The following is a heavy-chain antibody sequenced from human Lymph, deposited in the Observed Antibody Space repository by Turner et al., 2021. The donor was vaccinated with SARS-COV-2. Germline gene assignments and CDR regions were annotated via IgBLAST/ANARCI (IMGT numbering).Heavy chain of an antibody. CDR2: ISYDGSNK. V-gene: IGHV3-30*18. CDR3: AKVRSIFGVVIGGMDV. D-gene: IGHD3-3*01. CDR1: GFTFSSYA. Sequence: QVQLVESGGGVVQPGRSLRLSCAASGFTFSSYAMHWVRQAPGKGLDWVTVISYDGSNKYYADSVKGRFTISRDNSKNTLYLQMNSLRAEDTAVYYCAKVRSIFGVVIGGMDVWGQGTTVTVSS. J-gene: IGHJ6*02.